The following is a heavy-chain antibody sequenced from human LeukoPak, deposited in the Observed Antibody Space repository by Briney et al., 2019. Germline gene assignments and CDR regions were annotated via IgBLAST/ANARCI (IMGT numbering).Heavy chain of an antibody. CDR1: GGSISSCY. D-gene: IGHD6-19*01. CDR2: IYYSGST. V-gene: IGHV4-59*08. CDR3: VRLRPSGYSSGWYVDY. J-gene: IGHJ4*02. Sequence: PSETLSLTCTVSGGSISSCYWSWIRQPPGKGLEWIGYIYYSGSTNYNPSLKRRVTISVDTSKNQFSLKLSSVTAADTAVYYCVRLRPSGYSSGWYVDYWGQGTLVTVSS.